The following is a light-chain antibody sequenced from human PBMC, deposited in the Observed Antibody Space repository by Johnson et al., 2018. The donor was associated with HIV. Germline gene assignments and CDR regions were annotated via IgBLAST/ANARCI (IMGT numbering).Light chain of an antibody. V-gene: IGLV1-51*01. CDR1: SSNIENYF. Sequence: QFVLTQPPSVSAAPGQRVNISCSGHSSNIENYFVSWYQQLPGTAPKLLIFDNNKRPSGIPDRFSGSKSGTSANLGITGLQTGDEADYYCGTWDSSLSAYVFGTGTKVTVL. CDR2: DNN. J-gene: IGLJ1*01. CDR3: GTWDSSLSAYV.